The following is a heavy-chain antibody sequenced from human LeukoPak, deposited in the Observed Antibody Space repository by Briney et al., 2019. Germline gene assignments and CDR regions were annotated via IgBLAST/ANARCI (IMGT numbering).Heavy chain of an antibody. Sequence: SETLSLTCTVSGGSISSYYWSWIRQPPGKGLEWIGYIYYSGSTNYNPSLKSRVTISVDTSKNQFSLKLSSVTAADTAVYYCARVSRGDYVDYWGQGTLVTVSS. D-gene: IGHD3-10*01. CDR2: IYYSGST. CDR1: GGSISSYY. CDR3: ARVSRGDYVDY. V-gene: IGHV4-59*01. J-gene: IGHJ4*02.